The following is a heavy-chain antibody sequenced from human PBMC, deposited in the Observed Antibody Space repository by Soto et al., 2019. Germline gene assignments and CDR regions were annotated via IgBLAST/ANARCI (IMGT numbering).Heavy chain of an antibody. CDR1: GYSFTTYW. D-gene: IGHD6-13*01. Sequence: EVRLVQSGAEVKKPGESLKISCKGSGYSFTTYWIGWVRQMPGKGLEGMVIIYPGDSDTRYSPSFQGQVTISADKSINTTYLQWSSLKASDTAIYYCARQAAAGKYYYAMDVWGQGTTVTVSS. J-gene: IGHJ6*02. V-gene: IGHV5-51*01. CDR2: IYPGDSDT. CDR3: ARQAAAGKYYYAMDV.